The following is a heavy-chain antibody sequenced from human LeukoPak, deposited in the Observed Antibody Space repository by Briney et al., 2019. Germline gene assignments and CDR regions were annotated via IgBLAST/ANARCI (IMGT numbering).Heavy chain of an antibody. Sequence: SQTLSLTCAISGDILSSNSAAWHWIRQSPSRGLEWLGRTYYRSKLYNDYAVSVKSRITINPDTSKNQFSLQLNSVTPEDTAVYYCARDRGTVDYCGQGTLVTVSS. CDR1: GDILSSNSAA. CDR3: ARDRGTVDY. V-gene: IGHV6-1*01. J-gene: IGHJ4*02. CDR2: TYYRSKLYN. D-gene: IGHD1-1*01.